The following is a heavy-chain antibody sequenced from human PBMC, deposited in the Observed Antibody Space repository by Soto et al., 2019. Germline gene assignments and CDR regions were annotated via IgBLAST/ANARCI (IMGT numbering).Heavy chain of an antibody. CDR1: GGSISRDGYY. J-gene: IGHJ5*01. CDR2: IYYTGIT. D-gene: IGHD2-2*01. Sequence: QVQLQESGPGLVKPSQTLSLTCTVSGGSISRDGYYWTWIRQHPGKGLEWIGYIYYTGITHYNPSLKSRVTISIDTSNNQCSLTVNSVTAADTAVYYCAGGTSSWFDSWCQGTRVTVSS. V-gene: IGHV4-31*03. CDR3: AGGTSSWFDS.